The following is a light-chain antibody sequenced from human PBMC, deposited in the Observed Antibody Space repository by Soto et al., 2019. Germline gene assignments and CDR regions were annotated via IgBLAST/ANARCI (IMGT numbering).Light chain of an antibody. CDR3: CSYAGRYLLV. CDR1: SSDVGGYNY. V-gene: IGLV2-11*01. Sequence: QSALTQPRSVSGSPGQSVTISCTGTSSDVGGYNYVSWYQQHPGKAPKFLIYDVTKRPSGVPDRFSGSKSGNTASLTISGLQAEDEADYYCCSYAGRYLLVFGGGTKLTVL. J-gene: IGLJ3*02. CDR2: DVT.